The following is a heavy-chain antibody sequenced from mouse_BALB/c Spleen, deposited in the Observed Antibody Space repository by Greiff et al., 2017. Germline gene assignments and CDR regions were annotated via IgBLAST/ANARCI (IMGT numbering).Heavy chain of an antibody. D-gene: IGHD2-4*01. CDR1: GYTFSSYW. CDR3: AQIYYDYFPFAY. Sequence: VKLMESGAELMKPGASVKISCKATGYTFSSYWIEWVKQRPGHGLEWIGEILPGSGSTNYNEKFKGKATFTADTSSNTAYMQLSSLTSEDSAVYYCAQIYYDYFPFAYWGQGTLVTVSA. CDR2: ILPGSGST. J-gene: IGHJ3*01. V-gene: IGHV1-9*01.